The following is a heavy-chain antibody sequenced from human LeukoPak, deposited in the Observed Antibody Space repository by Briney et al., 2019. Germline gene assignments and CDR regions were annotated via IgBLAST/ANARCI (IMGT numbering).Heavy chain of an antibody. D-gene: IGHD3-22*01. Sequence: EASVKVSCKVSGYTLTELSMHWVRQAPGKGLEWMGGFDPEDGETIYAQKFQGRVTMTEDTSTDTAYMELSSLRSEDTAVYYCATVSDYYDSSGYYFDYWGQGTLVTVSS. J-gene: IGHJ4*02. CDR3: ATVSDYYDSSGYYFDY. CDR1: GYTLTELS. CDR2: FDPEDGET. V-gene: IGHV1-24*01.